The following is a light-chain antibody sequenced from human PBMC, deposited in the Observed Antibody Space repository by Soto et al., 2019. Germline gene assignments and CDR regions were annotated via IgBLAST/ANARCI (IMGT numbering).Light chain of an antibody. CDR1: QRISTF. V-gene: IGKV1-39*01. J-gene: IGKJ4*01. Sequence: DIQMTQSPSSLSAFVGHSVTITCHASQRISTFLNWYHQKPGKAPKLLIYSASYLQSGVPSNFSGSGSGTDFTLSIVTLQPEDFGTYFCQQSYSLPLTFGGGTKLEI. CDR3: QQSYSLPLT. CDR2: SAS.